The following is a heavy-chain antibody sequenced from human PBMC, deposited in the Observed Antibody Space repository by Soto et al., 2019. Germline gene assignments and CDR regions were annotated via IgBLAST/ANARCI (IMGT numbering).Heavy chain of an antibody. CDR1: GGSFSGYY. CDR2: INHSGST. V-gene: IGHV4-34*01. Sequence: PSETLSLTCAVYGGSFSGYYWSWIRQPPGKGLEWIGEINHSGSTNYNPSLKSRVTISVDTSKNQFSLKLSSVTAADTAVYYCARDPRYYDFWSGYSSYYGMDVWGQGTTVTV. D-gene: IGHD3-3*01. CDR3: ARDPRYYDFWSGYSSYYGMDV. J-gene: IGHJ6*02.